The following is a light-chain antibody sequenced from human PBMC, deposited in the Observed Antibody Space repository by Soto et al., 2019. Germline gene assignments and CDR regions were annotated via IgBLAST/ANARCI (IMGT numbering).Light chain of an antibody. V-gene: IGKV1-39*01. CDR3: QQSYSTPLT. CDR2: AAS. Sequence: DMQMTQSPSSLSASVGVRVTITCRASQSISSYLNWYQQKPGKAPKLLIYAASSLQSGVPSRFSGSGSGTDFTLTISSLQPEDFAAYYCQQSYSTPLTLGGGTKVEIK. CDR1: QSISSY. J-gene: IGKJ4*01.